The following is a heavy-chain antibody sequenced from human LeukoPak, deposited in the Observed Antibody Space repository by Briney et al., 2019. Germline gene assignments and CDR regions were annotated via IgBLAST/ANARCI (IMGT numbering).Heavy chain of an antibody. V-gene: IGHV4-59*08. J-gene: IGHJ4*02. CDR2: SYYSGST. D-gene: IGHD3-9*01. CDR1: GGSISSDY. Sequence: SETLSLTCTVSGGSISSDYWSGIRQPPGKGLEWIGESYYSGSTNYNPSLKMRVTISVDTSTNQFSLKLRSVTAADPAVYSCARHYDILTGYSLFDYWGQGTLVTVSS. CDR3: ARHYDILTGYSLFDY.